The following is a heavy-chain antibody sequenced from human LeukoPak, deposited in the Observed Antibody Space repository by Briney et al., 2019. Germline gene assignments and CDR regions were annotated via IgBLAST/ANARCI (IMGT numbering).Heavy chain of an antibody. V-gene: IGHV3-23*01. CDR1: GFTFSSYA. CDR3: AKGSYYDSSGSFYFDY. Sequence: PGGSLRLSCAVSGFTFSSYAMTWVRQAPGKGLEWVSVITGSGGSSYYADSVKGRFTISRDNSKNTLYLQMNSLRAEDTAVYYCAKGSYYDSSGSFYFDYWGQGTLVTVSS. CDR2: ITGSGGSS. J-gene: IGHJ4*02. D-gene: IGHD3-22*01.